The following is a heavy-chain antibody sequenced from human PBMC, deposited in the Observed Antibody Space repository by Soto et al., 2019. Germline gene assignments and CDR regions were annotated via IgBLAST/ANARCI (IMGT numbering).Heavy chain of an antibody. CDR2: ISAYNGNT. J-gene: IGHJ4*02. CDR3: ARDPGYKSDY. V-gene: IGHV1-18*01. D-gene: IGHD5-12*01. Sequence: QVQLVQSGAEVKKPGASVKVSCKASGYTFISYGISWVRQAPGQGLEWMGWISAYNGNTNYAQKLQGRVTMITDTSTSTADLELRSLSVDHSAVHYRARDPGYKSDYWGQGTLATVSS. CDR1: GYTFISYG.